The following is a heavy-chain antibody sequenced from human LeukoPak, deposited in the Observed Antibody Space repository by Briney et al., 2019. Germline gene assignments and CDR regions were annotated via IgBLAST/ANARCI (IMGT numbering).Heavy chain of an antibody. J-gene: IGHJ6*04. Sequence: GASVKVSCTTSGYTFVTYTMSWVRQAPGQGLEWLGCISPCNNATKYSHRLQGSVTVTADTSTSTGYLDLRSLTSDDTAVYYCARDAPHGMDVWGKGTTVIVSS. CDR1: GYTFVTYT. V-gene: IGHV1-18*01. CDR3: ARDAPHGMDV. CDR2: ISPCNNAT.